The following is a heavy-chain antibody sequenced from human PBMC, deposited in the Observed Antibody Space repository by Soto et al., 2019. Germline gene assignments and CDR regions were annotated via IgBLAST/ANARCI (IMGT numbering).Heavy chain of an antibody. D-gene: IGHD3-22*01. CDR2: IYWDDDK. J-gene: IGHJ4*02. CDR1: GLSLTTRPAG. Sequence: QITLTESGPTRVKPTQTLTLTCTFSGLSLTTRPAGVGWVRQPPGKAPEWLGFIYWDDDKRYSPSLKSRLTIPKDTSTNQVVLTMTNKDPVDTATYYCAHRRDYSGSWNEGTFDYWGQGTPVTVSS. CDR3: AHRRDYSGSWNEGTFDY. V-gene: IGHV2-5*02.